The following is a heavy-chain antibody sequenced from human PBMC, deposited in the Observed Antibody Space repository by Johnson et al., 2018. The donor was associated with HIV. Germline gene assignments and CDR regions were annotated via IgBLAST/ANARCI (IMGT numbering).Heavy chain of an antibody. CDR2: ISYHGSNT. V-gene: IGHV3-30*04. CDR3: ASEYVGQWLGPRHAFDI. J-gene: IGHJ3*02. Sequence: QVQLVESGGGVVQPGRSLRLSCAASGFTFSSYAMHWVRQAPGKGLEWVAVISYHGSNTYYADSMRGRFTISRDNSKNTLYLQMNSLRVEDTAVDYCASEYVGQWLGPRHAFDIWGQGTMVTVST. CDR1: GFTFSSYA. D-gene: IGHD6-19*01.